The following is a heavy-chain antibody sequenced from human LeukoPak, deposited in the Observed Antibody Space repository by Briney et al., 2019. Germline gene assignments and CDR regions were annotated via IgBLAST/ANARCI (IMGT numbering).Heavy chain of an antibody. CDR1: GFTFSSYG. CDR2: ISYDGSNK. D-gene: IGHD2-2*01. V-gene: IGHV3-30*03. J-gene: IGHJ4*02. CDR3: ARDVGKVVPAAACDY. Sequence: GGSLRLSCAVSGFTFSSYGMHWVRQAPGKGLEWVAVISYDGSNKYYADSVKGRFTISRDNSKNTLYLQMNSLRAEDTAVYYCARDVGKVVPAAACDYWGQGTLVTVSS.